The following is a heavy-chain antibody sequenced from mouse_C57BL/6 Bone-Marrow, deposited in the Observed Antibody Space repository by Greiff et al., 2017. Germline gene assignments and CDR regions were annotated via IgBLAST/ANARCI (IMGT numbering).Heavy chain of an antibody. Sequence: VKLMESGAELARPGASVKLSCKASGYTFTSYGISWVKQRTGQGLEWIGEIYPRSGNTYYNEKLKGKATLSADKSSSTAYMELRSLTSEDSAVYFCASPYYYGSRANYWGQGTTLTVSS. CDR3: ASPYYYGSRANY. V-gene: IGHV1-81*01. CDR1: GYTFTSYG. D-gene: IGHD1-1*01. J-gene: IGHJ2*01. CDR2: IYPRSGNT.